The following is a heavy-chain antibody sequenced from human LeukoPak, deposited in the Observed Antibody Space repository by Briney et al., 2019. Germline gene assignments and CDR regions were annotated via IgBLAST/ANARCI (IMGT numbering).Heavy chain of an antibody. CDR3: ARVDCTSTNCYPFDP. D-gene: IGHD2-2*01. V-gene: IGHV1-2*06. J-gene: IGHJ5*02. Sequence: ASVKVSCKASGYIFTGYYMHWVRQAPGQGLEWMGRINPNSGATNYAQKFQGRVTMTRDTSVSTAYMELASLRSDDTAIYYCARVDCTSTNCYPFDPWGQGTPVIVSS. CDR1: GYIFTGYY. CDR2: INPNSGAT.